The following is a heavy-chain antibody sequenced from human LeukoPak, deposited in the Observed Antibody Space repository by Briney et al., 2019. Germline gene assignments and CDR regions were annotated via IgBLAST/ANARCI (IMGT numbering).Heavy chain of an antibody. CDR3: ARALDGELLNYFDY. CDR2: ISWNSGSI. V-gene: IGHV3-9*01. J-gene: IGHJ4*02. CDR1: GFTFDDYA. D-gene: IGHD3-10*01. Sequence: PGGSLRLSCAASGFTFDDYAMHWVRQAPGKGLEWVSGISWNSGSIGYADSVKGRFTISRDNAKNSLYLQMNSLRAEDTALYYCARALDGELLNYFDYWGQGTLVTVSS.